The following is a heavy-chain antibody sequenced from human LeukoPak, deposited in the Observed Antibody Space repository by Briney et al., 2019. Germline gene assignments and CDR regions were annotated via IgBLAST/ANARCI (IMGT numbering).Heavy chain of an antibody. CDR1: GVSFSGYY. Sequence: PSETLSLTCAVYGVSFSGYYWSWIRQPPGKGLEWIGEINHSGSTNYNPSLKSRVTISVDTSKNQFSLKLSSVTAADTAVYYCASRPGIAAAGTRNPAWFDPWGQGTLVTVSS. CDR2: INHSGST. D-gene: IGHD6-13*01. J-gene: IGHJ5*02. V-gene: IGHV4-34*01. CDR3: ASRPGIAAAGTRNPAWFDP.